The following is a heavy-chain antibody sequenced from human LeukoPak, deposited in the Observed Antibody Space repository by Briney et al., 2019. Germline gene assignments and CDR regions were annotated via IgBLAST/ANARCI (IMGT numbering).Heavy chain of an antibody. J-gene: IGHJ4*02. Sequence: GGSLRLSCAASGFTFDDYGMIWVRQAPGKGLEWVSGINWNGGSAGYADPVKGRFTISRDNAKNSLYLQMNSLRAEDTAIYYCARDADNGSGSYSDYWGQGTLVTVSS. CDR2: INWNGGSA. CDR1: GFTFDDYG. V-gene: IGHV3-20*04. D-gene: IGHD3-10*01. CDR3: ARDADNGSGSYSDY.